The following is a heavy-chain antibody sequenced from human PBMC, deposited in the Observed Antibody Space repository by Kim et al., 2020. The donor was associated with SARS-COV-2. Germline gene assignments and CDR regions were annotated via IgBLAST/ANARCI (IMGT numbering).Heavy chain of an antibody. D-gene: IGHD3-10*01. J-gene: IGHJ6*02. V-gene: IGHV3-48*03. Sequence: GGSLRLSCAASGFSLSSYEMNWVRQAPGKGLEWVSYITSSGSSTYYADSVRGRFTISRDNAKNSLYLQMNSLRAEDTAIYYCARDVYGSGSPHIFYYYKGLDVWGQGTTVTVSS. CDR2: ITSSGSST. CDR1: GFSLSSYE. CDR3: ARDVYGSGSPHIFYYYKGLDV.